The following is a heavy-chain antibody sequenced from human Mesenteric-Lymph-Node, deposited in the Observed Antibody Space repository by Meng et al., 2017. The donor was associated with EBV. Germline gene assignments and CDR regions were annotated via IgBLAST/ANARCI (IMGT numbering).Heavy chain of an antibody. CDR1: GGTFSSYA. CDR2: IIPMFCTA. V-gene: IGHV1-69*01. CDR3: ARGSTVASY. D-gene: IGHD4-23*01. Sequence: QVQLVPSGAEVNRPGSSVKVSCKASGGTFSSYAFSWVRQAPGQGLEWMAGIIPMFCTANYAQKFQGRVTITADESTSTAYMELSSLRSEDTAVYYCARGSTVASYWGQGTLVTVSS. J-gene: IGHJ4*02.